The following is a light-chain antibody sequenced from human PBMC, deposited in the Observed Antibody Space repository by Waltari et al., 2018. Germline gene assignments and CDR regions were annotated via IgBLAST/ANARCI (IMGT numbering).Light chain of an antibody. J-gene: IGLJ2*01. Sequence: QSVLPQPPSVSAAPGQKVTISCSGSSSNIGNNYLSWYQHLPGRAPKLLIYDNDKRYSGIPDRFSGSKSSTSATLGITGLQTGDEADYYCVAWDNSLSAVLFGGGTKLTVL. V-gene: IGLV1-51*01. CDR3: VAWDNSLSAVL. CDR1: SSNIGNNY. CDR2: DND.